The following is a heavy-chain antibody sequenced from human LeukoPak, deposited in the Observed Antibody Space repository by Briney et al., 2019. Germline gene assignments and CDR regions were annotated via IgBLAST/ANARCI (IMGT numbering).Heavy chain of an antibody. CDR3: ARHGAPGSFDY. CDR2: IYYSGST. J-gene: IGHJ4*02. CDR1: GGSISSYY. Sequence: SETLSLTCTVSGGSISSYYWSWIRQPPGKGLEWIGYIYYSGSTNYNPSLKSRVTISVDTSKNQFSLKLSSVTAADTAVYYCARHGAPGSFDYWDQGTLVTVSS. V-gene: IGHV4-59*08. D-gene: IGHD3-10*01.